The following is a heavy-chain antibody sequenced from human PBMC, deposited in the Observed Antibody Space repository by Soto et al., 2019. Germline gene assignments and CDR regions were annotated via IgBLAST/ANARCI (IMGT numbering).Heavy chain of an antibody. CDR3: ARGLWFGEFNGMDV. V-gene: IGHV1-69*02. CDR2: IIPILGIA. D-gene: IGHD3-10*01. J-gene: IGHJ6*02. CDR1: GGTFSSYT. Sequence: QVQLVQSGAEVKKPGSSVKVSCKASGGTFSSYTISWVRQAPGRGLEWMGRIIPILGIANYAQKFQGRVTITADKSTSTAYMELSSLRSEDTAVYYCARGLWFGEFNGMDVWGQGTTVTVSS.